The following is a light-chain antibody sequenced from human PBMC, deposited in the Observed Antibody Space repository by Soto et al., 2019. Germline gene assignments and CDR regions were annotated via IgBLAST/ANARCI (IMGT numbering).Light chain of an antibody. CDR1: QTISSW. CDR2: KAS. J-gene: IGKJ1*01. Sequence: DIQMTQSPSTLSGSVGERVTITCRASQTISSWLAWYQQQPGKAPKLLIYKASTLKSGVPSRFSGSGSGTEFTLTISSLQPDDFATYYCQHYNSYSEAFDQGTKVELK. CDR3: QHYNSYSEA. V-gene: IGKV1-5*03.